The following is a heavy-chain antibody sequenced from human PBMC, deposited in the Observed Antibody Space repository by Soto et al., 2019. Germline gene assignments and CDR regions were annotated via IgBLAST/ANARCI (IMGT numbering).Heavy chain of an antibody. CDR1: GFTFSTDA. CDR2: ISSNGGST. Sequence: GGSLRLSXSASGFTFSTDAMHWVRQAPGRGLQYVSSISSNGGSTYYPDSVKGRFTISRDNSKNTLYLQMSSLRAEDTAVYYCVKDRWIDYWGQGTLVTVSS. D-gene: IGHD3-16*02. V-gene: IGHV3-64D*06. J-gene: IGHJ4*02. CDR3: VKDRWIDY.